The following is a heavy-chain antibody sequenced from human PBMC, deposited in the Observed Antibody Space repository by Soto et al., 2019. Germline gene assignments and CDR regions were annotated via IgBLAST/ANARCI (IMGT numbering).Heavy chain of an antibody. CDR2: VYHSGST. J-gene: IGHJ4*02. Sequence: PSETLSLTCRVSGDSISSTFWWTWVRQPPGKGLEWIGEVYHSGSTRYNPSLKGRVTISVDKPNNQFSLKLTSMTGADTAVYYCARPTYYYDSSGPPGYWGQGTLVTVSS. V-gene: IGHV4-4*02. CDR3: ARPTYYYDSSGPPGY. CDR1: GDSISSTFW. D-gene: IGHD3-22*01.